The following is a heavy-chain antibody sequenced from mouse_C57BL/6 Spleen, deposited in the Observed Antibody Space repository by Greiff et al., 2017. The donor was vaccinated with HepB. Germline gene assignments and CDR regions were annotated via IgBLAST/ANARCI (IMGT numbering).Heavy chain of an antibody. V-gene: IGHV1-53*01. J-gene: IGHJ3*01. CDR1: GYTFTSYW. Sequence: QVQLQQPGTELVKPGASVKLSCTASGYTFTSYWMHWVQQRPGQGLEWIGNINPSNGGTNYNEKFKSKATLTVDKSSSTAYMQLSSLTSEDSAVYYCARGSIYTGVAYWGQGTLVTVSS. CDR2: INPSNGGT. D-gene: IGHD2-1*01. CDR3: ARGSIYTGVAY.